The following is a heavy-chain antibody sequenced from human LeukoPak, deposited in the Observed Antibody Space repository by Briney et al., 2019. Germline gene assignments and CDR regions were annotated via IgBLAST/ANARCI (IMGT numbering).Heavy chain of an antibody. CDR2: TNPNSGNT. CDR1: GYTFTSYD. CDR3: ARAYYYDSSGTDYYYYYYMDV. D-gene: IGHD3-22*01. V-gene: IGHV1-8*01. J-gene: IGHJ6*03. Sequence: ASVKVSCKASGYTFTSYDINWVRQATGQGLEWMGWTNPNSGNTGYAQKFQGRVTMTRNTSISTAYMELSSLRSEDTAVYYCARAYYYDSSGTDYYYYYYMDVWGKGTTVTISS.